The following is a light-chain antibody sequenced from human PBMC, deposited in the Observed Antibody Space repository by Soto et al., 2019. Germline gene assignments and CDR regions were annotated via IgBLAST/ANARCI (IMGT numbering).Light chain of an antibody. CDR3: QHYNHWPPAWT. CDR2: GAS. CDR1: QSVSNN. Sequence: EVVMTQSPATLSVSPGDRATLSCRASQSVSNNLAWYQQKPGQAPRLLIYGASTRATGIPARFSGSGSGTEFTLTISSLQSGDFAVYYCQHYNHWPPAWTFGQGTRVEI. V-gene: IGKV3-15*01. J-gene: IGKJ1*01.